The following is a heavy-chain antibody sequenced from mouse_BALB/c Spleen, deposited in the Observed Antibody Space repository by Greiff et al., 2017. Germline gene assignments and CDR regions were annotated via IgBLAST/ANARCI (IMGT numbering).Heavy chain of an antibody. CDR2: ISNGGGST. Sequence: EVKLMESGGGLVQPGGSLKLSCAASGFTFSSYTMSWVRQTPEKRLEWVAYISNGGGSTYYPDTVKGRFTISRDNAKNTLYLQMSSLKSEDTAMYYCARQDYRYLYAMDYWGQGTSVTVSS. CDR1: GFTFSSYT. V-gene: IGHV5-12-2*01. CDR3: ARQDYRYLYAMDY. D-gene: IGHD2-14*01. J-gene: IGHJ4*01.